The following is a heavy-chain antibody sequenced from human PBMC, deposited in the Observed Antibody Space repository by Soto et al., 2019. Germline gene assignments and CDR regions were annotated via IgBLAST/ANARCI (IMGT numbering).Heavy chain of an antibody. V-gene: IGHV3-23*01. J-gene: IGHJ4*02. Sequence: PVGSLRLSCSSSLFTFSSYAMGWVRHSPVKLLEFVSAVSGSVGITYYATAYAASVKGRFTISRDDSKNTAYLQMNSLKTEDTAVYYCTPHADYSSGWYGNSPAAFDYWGQGTLVTVSS. D-gene: IGHD6-19*01. CDR3: TPHADYSSGWYGNSPAAFDY. CDR1: LFTFSSYA. CDR2: VSGSVGIT.